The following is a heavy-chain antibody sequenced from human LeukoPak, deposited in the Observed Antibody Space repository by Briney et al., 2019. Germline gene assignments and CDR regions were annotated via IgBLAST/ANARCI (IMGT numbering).Heavy chain of an antibody. V-gene: IGHV4-39*01. CDR3: ASLAVAGLSEGY. Sequence: SETLSLTCTVSGGSISSDSYYWAWIRQPPGKGLEWIASIYYSGSTYYDPSLKSRVTISVDTSRNQFSLKLSSVTAADTAVYYCASLAVAGLSEGYWGQGTLVIVSS. J-gene: IGHJ4*02. CDR1: GGSISSDSYY. D-gene: IGHD6-19*01. CDR2: IYYSGST.